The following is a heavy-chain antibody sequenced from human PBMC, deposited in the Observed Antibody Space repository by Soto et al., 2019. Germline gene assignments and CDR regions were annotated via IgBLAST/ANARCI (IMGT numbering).Heavy chain of an antibody. J-gene: IGHJ6*02. V-gene: IGHV3-30*18. Sequence: GGSLRLSCAASGFTFSSYGMHWVRQAPGKGLEWVVVISYDGSNKYYADSVKGRFTISRDNSKNTLYLQMNSLRAEDTAVYYCAKDRDIVVVPAAYYYYGMDVWGQGTTVTVSS. D-gene: IGHD2-2*01. CDR1: GFTFSSYG. CDR2: ISYDGSNK. CDR3: AKDRDIVVVPAAYYYYGMDV.